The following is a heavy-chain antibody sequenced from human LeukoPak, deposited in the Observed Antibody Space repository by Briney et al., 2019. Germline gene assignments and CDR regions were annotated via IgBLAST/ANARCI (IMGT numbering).Heavy chain of an antibody. J-gene: IGHJ4*02. V-gene: IGHV1-18*01. Sequence: ASVKVSCKASGYTFTSYGISWVRQAPGQGPEWMGWISAYNGNTNYAQKLQGRVTMTTDTSTSTAYMELRSLRSDDTAVYYCARHVYRGIQLWSKHSSGFDYWGQGTLVTVSS. CDR2: ISAYNGNT. D-gene: IGHD5-18*01. CDR1: GYTFTSYG. CDR3: ARHVYRGIQLWSKHSSGFDY.